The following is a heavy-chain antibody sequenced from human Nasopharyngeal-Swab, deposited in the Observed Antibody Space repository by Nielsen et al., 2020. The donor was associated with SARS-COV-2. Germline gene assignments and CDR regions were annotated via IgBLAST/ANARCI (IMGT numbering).Heavy chain of an antibody. CDR3: ARALGYCSGGSCPLWYYGMDV. CDR2: INHSGST. V-gene: IGHV4-34*01. D-gene: IGHD2-15*01. Sequence: PGKGLEWIGEINHSGSTNYNPSLKSRVTISVDTSKNQFSLKLSSVTAADTAVYYCARALGYCSGGSCPLWYYGMDVWGQGTTVTVSS. J-gene: IGHJ6*02.